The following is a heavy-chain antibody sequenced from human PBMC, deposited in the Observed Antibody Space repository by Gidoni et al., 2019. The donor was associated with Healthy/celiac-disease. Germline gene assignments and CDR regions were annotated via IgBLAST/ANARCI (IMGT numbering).Heavy chain of an antibody. V-gene: IGHV3-33*01. D-gene: IGHD6-13*01. Sequence: QVQLVESGGGVVQPGRSLRLSCAASAFTFSIYGMPWVRQAPGKGLEWVAVIWYDGSNKYYADAVKGRFTISRDNSKNTLYLQMNSLRAEDTAVYYCAMAAAANGWFDPWGQGTLVTVSS. J-gene: IGHJ5*02. CDR3: AMAAAANGWFDP. CDR2: IWYDGSNK. CDR1: AFTFSIYG.